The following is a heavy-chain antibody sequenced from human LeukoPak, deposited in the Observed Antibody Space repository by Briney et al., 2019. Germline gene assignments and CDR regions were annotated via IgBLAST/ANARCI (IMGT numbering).Heavy chain of an antibody. CDR3: ARHSYSGNYLYHFDY. V-gene: IGHV4-38-2*01. Sequence: SETLSLTCAVSGYSISSGYYWGWIRQPPGKGLEWIGSIYHTESTYYNPSFKSRVIISVDTSENHFSLKLSSVTAADTAVYYCARHSYSGNYLYHFDYWGQGTLVTVSS. J-gene: IGHJ4*02. D-gene: IGHD1-26*01. CDR2: IYHTEST. CDR1: GYSISSGYY.